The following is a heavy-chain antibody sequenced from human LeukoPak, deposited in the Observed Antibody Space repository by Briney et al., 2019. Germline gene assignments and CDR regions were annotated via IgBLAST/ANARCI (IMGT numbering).Heavy chain of an antibody. CDR2: IRFDGSDQ. CDR1: GFTFRTYD. CDR3: ARDNIAVAGFDY. J-gene: IGHJ4*02. D-gene: IGHD6-19*01. V-gene: IGHV3-30*02. Sequence: GGSLRLSCAASGFTFRTYDMHWVRQAPGKGLEWVAIIRFDGSDQYHADSVKGRFTISRDNSRKTVYLQMNSLRAEDTAVYYCARDNIAVAGFDYWGRGTLVTVSS.